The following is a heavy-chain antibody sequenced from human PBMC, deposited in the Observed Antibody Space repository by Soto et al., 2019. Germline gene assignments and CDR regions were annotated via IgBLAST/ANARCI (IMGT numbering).Heavy chain of an antibody. CDR3: GRSGPAAPGLFEF. CDR2: ISAYNGNT. Sequence: QVQLVQSGAEVKKPGASVKVSCKATGYTFSTFGISWVRQAPGQGLEWMGWISAYNGNTHHAQKLQGRVTMTTDTSTSTAYMELRSLRSDDTAVYYCGRSGPAAPGLFEFWGQGTLVTVSS. J-gene: IGHJ4*02. CDR1: GYTFSTFG. V-gene: IGHV1-18*01. D-gene: IGHD6-13*01.